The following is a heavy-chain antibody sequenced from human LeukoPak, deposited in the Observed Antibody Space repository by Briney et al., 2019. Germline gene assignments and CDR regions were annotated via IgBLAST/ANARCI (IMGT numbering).Heavy chain of an antibody. CDR1: GGSISSSSYY. CDR3: AVGGYNSIGYRVGIDS. D-gene: IGHD3-22*01. Sequence: SETLSLTCTVSGGSISSSSYYWGWIRQPPGKGLEWIGSIYYSGSTYYNPSLKSRVTISVDTSKNQFSLKLSSVTAADTAVYYCAVGGYNSIGYRVGIDSWGQGTLVTVSS. V-gene: IGHV4-39*01. J-gene: IGHJ4*02. CDR2: IYYSGST.